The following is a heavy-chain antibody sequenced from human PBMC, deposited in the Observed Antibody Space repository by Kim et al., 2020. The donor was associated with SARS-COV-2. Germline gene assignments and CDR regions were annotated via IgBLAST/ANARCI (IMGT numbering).Heavy chain of an antibody. CDR3: ARGGGDGYRDFDY. J-gene: IGHJ4*02. Sequence: GGSLRLSCVASGFTFSDYYMSWIRQAPGKGLEWVSYISSSRSYTNYADFVEGRFIISRDNAKNSLYLQMNSLRAEDMAVYYCARGGGDGYRDFDYWGQGTLVTVSS. CDR1: GFTFSDYY. CDR2: ISSSRSYT. V-gene: IGHV3-11*05. D-gene: IGHD5-12*01.